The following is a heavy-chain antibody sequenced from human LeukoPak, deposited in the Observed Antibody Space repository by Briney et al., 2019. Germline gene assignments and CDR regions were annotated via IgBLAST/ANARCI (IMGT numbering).Heavy chain of an antibody. V-gene: IGHV3-7*05. Sequence: GGSLRLSCAASGFTFSNFWMTWVRQAPGKGLEWVAIIKQDGSQKYYVDSVKGRFTISRDNARNSLYLQMNSLRAEDTAVYWAVAGTTYWGQRTLVTVSS. CDR2: IKQDGSQK. D-gene: IGHD6-19*01. CDR1: GFTFSNFW. J-gene: IGHJ4*02. CDR3: VAGTTY.